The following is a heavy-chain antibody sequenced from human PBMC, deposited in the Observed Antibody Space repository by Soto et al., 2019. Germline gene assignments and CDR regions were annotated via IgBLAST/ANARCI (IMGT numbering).Heavy chain of an antibody. CDR3: ATERFGRTHTKIDY. J-gene: IGHJ4*02. Sequence: GGSLRLSCAASGFTFSSYGMHWVRQAPGKGLEWVAVISYDGSNKYYADSVKGRFTISRDNSKNTLYLQMNSLRAEDTAVYYCATERFGRTHTKIDYWGQGTLVTVSS. CDR2: ISYDGSNK. D-gene: IGHD1-1*01. V-gene: IGHV3-30*03. CDR1: GFTFSSYG.